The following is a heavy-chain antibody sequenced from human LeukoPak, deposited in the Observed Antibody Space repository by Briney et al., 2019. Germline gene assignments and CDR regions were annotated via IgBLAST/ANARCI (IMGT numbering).Heavy chain of an antibody. J-gene: IGHJ4*02. CDR1: GFTFSNYA. CDR2: IRGRGGST. V-gene: IGHV3-23*01. CDR3: AKEASSTSRRDFDY. D-gene: IGHD2-2*01. Sequence: GGSLRLSCAASGFTFSNYAMSWVRQAPGKGLEWVSLIRGRGGSTYYADSVKGRFTISRDDSKKTLYLQMSSLRAEDTAVYYCAKEASSTSRRDFDYWGQGTLVTVSS.